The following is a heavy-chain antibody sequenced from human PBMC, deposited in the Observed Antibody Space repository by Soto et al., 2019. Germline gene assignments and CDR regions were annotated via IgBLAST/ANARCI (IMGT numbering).Heavy chain of an antibody. CDR2: ISGIGGST. D-gene: IGHD6-13*01. CDR1: GFTFSSYA. J-gene: IGHJ6*02. CDR3: AKGGSSWSYYSSGMDV. Sequence: EVQLLESGGGLVQPGGSLRLSCAASGFTFSSYAMSWVRQAPGKGLEWVSAISGIGGSTYYANSVKGRFTISRDNSKNTLYMQMNSLRAEDTAVYYCAKGGSSWSYYSSGMDVWGQGTKVTVSS. V-gene: IGHV3-23*01.